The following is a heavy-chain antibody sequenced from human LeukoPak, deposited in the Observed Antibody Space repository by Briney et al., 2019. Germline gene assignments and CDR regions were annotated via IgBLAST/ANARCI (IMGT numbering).Heavy chain of an antibody. CDR2: ISGSGGST. D-gene: IGHD6-13*01. J-gene: IGHJ4*02. Sequence: PGGSLRLSCAASGFTFSSYAMSWVRQAPGKGLEWVSAISGSGGSTYYADSVKGRFTISRDNSKNTLYLQMNSLRAEDTAVYYCAKMYSSSWYYRPYFDYWGQGTLVTVSS. V-gene: IGHV3-23*01. CDR1: GFTFSSYA. CDR3: AKMYSSSWYYRPYFDY.